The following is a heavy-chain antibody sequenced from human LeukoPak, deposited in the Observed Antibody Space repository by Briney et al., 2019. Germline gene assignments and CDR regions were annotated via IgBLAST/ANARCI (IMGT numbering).Heavy chain of an antibody. J-gene: IGHJ6*03. CDR3: ARERLRDIYYYYMDV. V-gene: IGHV3-21*01. CDR2: ISSSSSYI. D-gene: IGHD4-17*01. CDR1: GFTFSSYS. Sequence: PGGSLRLSCAASGFTFSSYSMNWVRQAPGKGLEWVSSISSSSSYIYYADSVKGRFTISGDNAKNSLYLQMNSLRAEDTAVYYCARERLRDIYYYYMDVWGKGTTVTVPS.